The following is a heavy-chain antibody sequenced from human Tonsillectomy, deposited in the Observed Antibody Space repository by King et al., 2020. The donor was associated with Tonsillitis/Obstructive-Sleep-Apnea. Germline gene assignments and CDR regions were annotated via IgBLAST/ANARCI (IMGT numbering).Heavy chain of an antibody. CDR2: IYYSGST. V-gene: IGHV4-31*03. CDR3: ARGPVGYCSSTSCPKTYYFDY. CDR1: GGSISSGGYY. J-gene: IGHJ4*02. Sequence: QLQESGPGLVKPSQTLSLTCTVSGGSISSGGYYWSWIRQHPGKGLEWIGYIYYSGSTYYNPSLKSRVTISVDTSKNQFSLKLRSVTAADTAVYYCARGPVGYCSSTSCPKTYYFDYWGQGTLVTVSS. D-gene: IGHD2-2*01.